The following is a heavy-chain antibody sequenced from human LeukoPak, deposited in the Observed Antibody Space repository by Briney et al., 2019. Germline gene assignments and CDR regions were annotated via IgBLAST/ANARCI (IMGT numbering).Heavy chain of an antibody. Sequence: PGGSLRLSCAASGFTFSSYAMSWVRQAPGKGLEWVANIKQDGSEKYYVDSVKGRFTISRDNAKNSLYLQMNSLRAEDTAVYYCARDRIPLTGYYLAYWGQGTLVTVSS. CDR3: ARDRIPLTGYYLAY. J-gene: IGHJ4*02. CDR2: IKQDGSEK. V-gene: IGHV3-7*01. D-gene: IGHD3-9*01. CDR1: GFTFSSYA.